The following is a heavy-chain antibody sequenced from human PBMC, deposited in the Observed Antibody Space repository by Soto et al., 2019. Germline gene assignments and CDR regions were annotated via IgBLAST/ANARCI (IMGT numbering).Heavy chain of an antibody. CDR1: GFTFSNYA. J-gene: IGHJ3*01. CDR3: AKRRDNSVDAFDV. V-gene: IGHV3-30*18. Sequence: GGSLRLSCAASGFTFSNYAMHWVRQAPGKGLEWVAVISFDGGSKLYADSVKGRFTVSRDNSKNTLYLQMTSLRPEDTAVYYCAKRRDNSVDAFDVWGQGTMVTVSS. CDR2: ISFDGGSK. D-gene: IGHD6-19*01.